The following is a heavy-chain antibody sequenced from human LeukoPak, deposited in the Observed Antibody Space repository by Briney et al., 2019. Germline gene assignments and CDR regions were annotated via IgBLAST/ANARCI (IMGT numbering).Heavy chain of an antibody. CDR2: VYPGDSDT. CDR1: GYSFTSNW. CDR3: ARSASSSWLGVY. Sequence: GESPKISCKGSGYSFTSNWIGWVRQMPGKGLEWMGIVYPGDSDTRYSPSIQGQVTISADKSISTAYLQWSSLKASDTAMYYCARSASSSWLGVYWGQGTLVTVSS. V-gene: IGHV5-51*01. D-gene: IGHD6-13*01. J-gene: IGHJ4*02.